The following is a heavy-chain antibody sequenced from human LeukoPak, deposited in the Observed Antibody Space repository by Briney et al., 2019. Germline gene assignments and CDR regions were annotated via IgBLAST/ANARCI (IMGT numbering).Heavy chain of an antibody. D-gene: IGHD6-19*01. V-gene: IGHV3-48*03. J-gene: IGHJ4*02. CDR2: ISSSGSTI. CDR3: SKTIAVADPTDY. CDR1: GFTFSSYE. Sequence: GGSLRLSCAASGFTFSSYEMNWVRQAPGKGLEWVSYISSSGSTIYYAGSVKGRFTISRDNSKNTLYLQMNSLRAEDTAVYYCSKTIAVADPTDYWGQGTLVTVSS.